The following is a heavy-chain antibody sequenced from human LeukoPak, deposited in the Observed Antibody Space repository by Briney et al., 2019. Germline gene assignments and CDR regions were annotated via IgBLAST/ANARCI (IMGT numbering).Heavy chain of an antibody. CDR2: IYTSGST. Sequence: PSQTLSLTCTVSGGSISSGSYYWSWIRQPAGKGLEWIWRIYTSGSTNYNPPLKSRVTITVDTSKNQFSLKLSSVTAADTAVYYCAREDGYNHYYYYMDVWGKGTTVTVSS. CDR3: AREDGYNHYYYYMDV. CDR1: GGSISSGSYY. V-gene: IGHV4-61*02. J-gene: IGHJ6*03. D-gene: IGHD5-24*01.